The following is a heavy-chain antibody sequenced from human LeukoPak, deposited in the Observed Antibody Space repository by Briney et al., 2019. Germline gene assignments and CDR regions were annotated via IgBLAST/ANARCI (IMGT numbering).Heavy chain of an antibody. V-gene: IGHV3-23*01. CDR1: GFTFSNYA. Sequence: PGGSLRLSCAASGFTFSNYAMTWVRQAPGKGLEWVSAISGNGGSTYYADSVKGRFTISRDNFKDTLYLQMNSLRAEDTAVYYCAKDGSSWPNNWFDPWGRGTLVTVSS. D-gene: IGHD6-13*01. J-gene: IGHJ5*02. CDR3: AKDGSSWPNNWFDP. CDR2: ISGNGGST.